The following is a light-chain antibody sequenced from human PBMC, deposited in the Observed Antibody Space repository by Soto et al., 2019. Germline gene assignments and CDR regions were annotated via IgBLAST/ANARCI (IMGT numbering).Light chain of an antibody. CDR2: DAS. CDR3: QQRNVWPPIT. V-gene: IGKV3-11*01. J-gene: IGKJ5*01. CDR1: QSVRTS. Sequence: SPATLSLSTRERATLSCMASQSVRTSLAWYQHKPGQAPRLVIYDASLRANGVPARFGGSGSGTDFTLTINSLEPEDFAVYYCQQRNVWPPITFGQGTRLET.